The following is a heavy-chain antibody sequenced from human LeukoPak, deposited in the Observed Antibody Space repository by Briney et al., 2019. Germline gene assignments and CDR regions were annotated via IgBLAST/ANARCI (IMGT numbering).Heavy chain of an antibody. D-gene: IGHD2-15*01. CDR1: GFTFSSYA. CDR2: FSGSGGST. Sequence: GGSLRLSCAASGFTFSSYAMSWVRQAPGKGLEWVSTFSGSGGSTHYTDSVKGRFTISRDNSKNTLYLQMNSLRAEDTAVYYCARVNWGYCSGGSCYSRKFNWFDPWGQGTLVTVSS. J-gene: IGHJ5*02. V-gene: IGHV3-23*01. CDR3: ARVNWGYCSGGSCYSRKFNWFDP.